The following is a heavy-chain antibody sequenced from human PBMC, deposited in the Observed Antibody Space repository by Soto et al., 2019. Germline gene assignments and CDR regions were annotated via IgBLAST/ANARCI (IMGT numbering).Heavy chain of an antibody. CDR2: IKSKTDGGTT. J-gene: IGHJ6*03. CDR1: GFTFSNAW. V-gene: IGHV3-15*01. CDR3: TTDFGGYCSGGSCYSYYYYYYYMDV. D-gene: IGHD2-15*01. Sequence: GGSLRLSCAASGFTFSNAWMSWVRQAPGKGLEWVGRIKSKTDGGTTDYAAPVKGRFTISRDDSKNTLYLQMNSLKTEDTAVYYCTTDFGGYCSGGSCYSYYYYYYYMDVWGKGTTVTVSS.